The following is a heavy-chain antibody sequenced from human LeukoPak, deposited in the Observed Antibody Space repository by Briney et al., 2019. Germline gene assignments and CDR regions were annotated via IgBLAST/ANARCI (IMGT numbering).Heavy chain of an antibody. Sequence: GAPVKVSCKASGGTFSSYAISWVRQAPGQGLEWMGGIIPIFGTANYAQKFQGRVTITADESTSTAYMELSSLRSEDTAVYYCARGVARGYSYGFNWFDPWGQGTLVTVSS. CDR2: IIPIFGTA. J-gene: IGHJ5*02. D-gene: IGHD5-18*01. CDR1: GGTFSSYA. CDR3: ARGVARGYSYGFNWFDP. V-gene: IGHV1-69*13.